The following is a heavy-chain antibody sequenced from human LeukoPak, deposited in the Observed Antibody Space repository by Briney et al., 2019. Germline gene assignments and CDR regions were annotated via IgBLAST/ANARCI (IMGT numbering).Heavy chain of an antibody. CDR1: GLSLSTSGVG. Sequence: SGPTLVNPTQTLTLTCTFSGLSLSTSGVGVGWIRQPPGKALEWLALIYWDDDKRYSPSLKSRLTITKDTSKNQVVLTMTNMDPVGTATYYCAHSGYSRTPGVFDYWGQGTLVTVSS. CDR2: IYWDDDK. V-gene: IGHV2-5*02. CDR3: AHSGYSRTPGVFDY. J-gene: IGHJ4*02. D-gene: IGHD5-12*01.